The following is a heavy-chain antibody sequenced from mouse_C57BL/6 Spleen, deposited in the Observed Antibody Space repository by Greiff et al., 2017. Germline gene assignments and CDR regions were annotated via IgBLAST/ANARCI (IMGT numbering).Heavy chain of an antibody. J-gene: IGHJ2*01. CDR2: ISSGGSYT. D-gene: IGHD1-1*01. V-gene: IGHV5-6*01. CDR1: GFTFSSYG. Sequence: EVKLQESGGDLVKPGGSLKLSCAASGFTFSSYGMSWVRQTPDKRLEWVATISSGGSYTYYPDSVKGRFTISRDNAKNTLYLQMSSLKSEDTAMYYCARQSPFYGSSLDYWGQGTTLTVSS. CDR3: ARQSPFYGSSLDY.